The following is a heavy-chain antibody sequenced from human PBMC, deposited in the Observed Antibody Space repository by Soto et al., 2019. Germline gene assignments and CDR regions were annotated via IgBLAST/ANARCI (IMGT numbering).Heavy chain of an antibody. D-gene: IGHD2-8*02. CDR3: ARDKITGLFDF. Sequence: SETLSLTCAVYGGSFSGYYWTWIRQPPGTGLEWIGEINHSGSTNYNPSLKSRVTISVDTSKNQFSLKLTSVTAADTAVYYCARDKITGLFDFWGQGTPVTVSS. V-gene: IGHV4-34*01. J-gene: IGHJ4*02. CDR2: INHSGST. CDR1: GGSFSGYY.